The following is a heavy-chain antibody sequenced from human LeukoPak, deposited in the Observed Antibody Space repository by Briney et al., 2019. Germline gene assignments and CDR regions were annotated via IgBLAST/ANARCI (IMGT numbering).Heavy chain of an antibody. D-gene: IGHD5-18*01. V-gene: IGHV3-30*03. CDR1: GFTFSSYG. CDR3: ARLGEDSYGYQTDFDY. J-gene: IGHJ4*02. CDR2: TSYDGTKN. Sequence: GGSLRLSCAASGFTFSSYGMHWVRQAPGKGLDWVAFTSYDGTKNYYADSVKGRFSISRDNSKNTLFLQMNSLRPEDTAVYYCARLGEDSYGYQTDFDYWGQGTLVTVSS.